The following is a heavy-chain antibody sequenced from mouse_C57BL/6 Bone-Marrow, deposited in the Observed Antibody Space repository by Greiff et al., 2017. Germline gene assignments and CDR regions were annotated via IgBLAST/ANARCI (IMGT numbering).Heavy chain of an antibody. Sequence: VNVVESGPELVKPGASVKLSCKASGYTFTSYDINWVKQRPGQGLEWIGWIYPRDGSTKYNEKFKGKATLTVDTSSSTAYMELHSLTSEDSAVYFCARSYDYDFDYWGQGTTLTVSS. CDR3: ARSYDYDFDY. D-gene: IGHD2-4*01. CDR2: IYPRDGST. J-gene: IGHJ2*01. V-gene: IGHV1-85*01. CDR1: GYTFTSYD.